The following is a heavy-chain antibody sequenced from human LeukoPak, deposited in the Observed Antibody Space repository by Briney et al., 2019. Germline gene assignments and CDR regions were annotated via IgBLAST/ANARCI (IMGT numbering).Heavy chain of an antibody. V-gene: IGHV4-38-2*01. D-gene: IGHD3-10*01. Sequence: PSETLSLTCAVSGYSISSGYYWGWIRQPPGKGLEWIGSIYHSGSTYYNPSLESRVTISVDTSKNQFSLKLSSVTAADTAVYYCARVLWFGELPPAGRLYYFDYWGQGTLVTVSS. CDR2: IYHSGST. CDR3: ARVLWFGELPPAGRLYYFDY. CDR1: GYSISSGYY. J-gene: IGHJ4*02.